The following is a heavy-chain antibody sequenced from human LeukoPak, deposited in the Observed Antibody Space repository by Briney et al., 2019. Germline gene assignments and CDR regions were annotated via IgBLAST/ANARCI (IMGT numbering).Heavy chain of an antibody. D-gene: IGHD3-22*01. V-gene: IGHV1-2*02. CDR3: ATLMLPPPYYYDSSGYEH. J-gene: IGHJ4*02. CDR2: INPNSGGT. CDR1: GYTFTGYY. Sequence: GASVKVSCKASGYTFTGYYMHWVRQAPGQGLEWMGWINPNSGGTNYAQKFQGRVTMTRDTSISTAYMELSRLRSDDTAVYYCATLMLPPPYYYDSSGYEHWGQGTLVTVSS.